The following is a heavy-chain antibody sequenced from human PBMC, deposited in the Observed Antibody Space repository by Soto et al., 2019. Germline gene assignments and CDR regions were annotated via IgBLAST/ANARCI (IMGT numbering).Heavy chain of an antibody. D-gene: IGHD4-17*01. V-gene: IGHV1-69*01. CDR2: IIPLFGTT. CDR1: EGTFSNYA. CDR3: ARDHSTYGDYAVKGLRD. J-gene: IGHJ4*02. Sequence: QVQLVQSGAEVKKPGSSVKVSCKASEGTFSNYAISWVRQAPGQGLEWMGGIIPLFGTTNYAQKFQGRVTITKDESTSSAYMELNSLKSEDTAVYYCARDHSTYGDYAVKGLRDWGQGGLVTVAS.